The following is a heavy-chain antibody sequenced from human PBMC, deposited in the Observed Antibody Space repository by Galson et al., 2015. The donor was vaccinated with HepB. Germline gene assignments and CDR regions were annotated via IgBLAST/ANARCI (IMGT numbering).Heavy chain of an antibody. J-gene: IGHJ6*03. CDR2: KSYDGSNK. CDR1: GFTFSSYA. CDR3: AREGTSGRGYYYYMDV. Sequence: SLRLSCAASGFTFSSYAMHWVRQAPGKGLEWVAVKSYDGSNKYYADSVKGRFTISRDNSKNTLYLQMNSLRAEDTAVYYCAREGTSGRGYYYYMDVWGKGTTVTVS. V-gene: IGHV3-30-3*01. D-gene: IGHD1-26*01.